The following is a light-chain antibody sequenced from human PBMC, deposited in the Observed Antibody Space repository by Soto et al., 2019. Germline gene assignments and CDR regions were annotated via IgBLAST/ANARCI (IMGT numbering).Light chain of an antibody. V-gene: IGLV2-14*04. CDR2: DVS. CDR3: SSYTSSSTRCV. CDR1: KSDVGGYNY. Sequence: CVGHGCWIRLSCDETKSDVGGYNYVSWYQQHPGKAPKLMIYDVSNRPSGVSNRFSGSKSGNTASLTISGLQAEDEADYYCSSYTSSSTRCVSGPGSKVTVL. J-gene: IGLJ1*01.